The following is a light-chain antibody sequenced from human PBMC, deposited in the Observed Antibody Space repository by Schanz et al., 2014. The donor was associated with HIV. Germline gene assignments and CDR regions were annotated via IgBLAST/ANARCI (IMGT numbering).Light chain of an antibody. Sequence: QSVLTQPPSASGTPGQRVTLSCSGSSSNIGSNTVNWYQQLPGTAPKLLIYSNNQRPSGVPGRLSGSKSGTSASLAISGLQSEDEADYYCAAWDDSLKGWVFGGGTKVTVL. CDR2: SNN. V-gene: IGLV1-44*01. CDR1: SSNIGSNT. CDR3: AAWDDSLKGWV. J-gene: IGLJ3*02.